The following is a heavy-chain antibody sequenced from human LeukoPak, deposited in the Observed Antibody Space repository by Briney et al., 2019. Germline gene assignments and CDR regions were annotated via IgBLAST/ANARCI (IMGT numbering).Heavy chain of an antibody. D-gene: IGHD3-22*01. CDR3: AKDWIVVMDY. CDR1: GFTFSSYG. Sequence: GGSLRLSSAASGFTFSSYGMHWVRQAPGKGLEWVAFIRYDGSNKYYADSVKGRFAISRDNSKNTLYLQMNSLRAEDTAVYYCAKDWIVVMDYWGQGTLVTVSS. V-gene: IGHV3-30*02. CDR2: IRYDGSNK. J-gene: IGHJ4*02.